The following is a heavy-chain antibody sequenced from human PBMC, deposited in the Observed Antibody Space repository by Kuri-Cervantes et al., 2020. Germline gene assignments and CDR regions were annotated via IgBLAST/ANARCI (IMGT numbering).Heavy chain of an antibody. Sequence: ASVKVSCKASGYTFTGYYMHWVRQAPGQGLEWMGWINSNSGGTDYAQKFQGRVTMTRDTSISTAYMELSRLRSDDTAVYYCARGLTTAVTYTGLWYFDYWGQGTLVTVSS. V-gene: IGHV1-2*02. CDR3: ARGLTTAVTYTGLWYFDY. CDR2: INSNSGGT. D-gene: IGHD4-23*01. CDR1: GYTFTGYY. J-gene: IGHJ4*02.